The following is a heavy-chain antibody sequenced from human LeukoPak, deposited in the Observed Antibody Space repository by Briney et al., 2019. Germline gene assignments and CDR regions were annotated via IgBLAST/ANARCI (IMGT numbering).Heavy chain of an antibody. Sequence: PGRSLRLSCAASGFTFSSYAMHWVRQAPGKGLEWVAVISYDGSNKYYADSVKGRFTISRDNAKNSLYLQMNSLRAEDTAVYYCATLGIPAAIDPYYFDYWGQGTLVTVSS. CDR1: GFTFSSYA. CDR3: ATLGIPAAIDPYYFDY. V-gene: IGHV3-30-3*01. D-gene: IGHD2-2*02. CDR2: ISYDGSNK. J-gene: IGHJ4*02.